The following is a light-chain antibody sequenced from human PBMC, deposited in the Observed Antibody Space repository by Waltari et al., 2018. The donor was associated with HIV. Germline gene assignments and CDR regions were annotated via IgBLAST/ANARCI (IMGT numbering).Light chain of an antibody. V-gene: IGLV2-14*01. CDR3: SSYTSSSTLPSYV. CDR1: SSDVGGYNY. Sequence: QSALTQPASVSGSPGQSITISCPGTSSDVGGYNYVSWYQQHPGKAPKLMIYEVSNRPSGVSNRFSGSKSGNTASLTISGLQAEDEADYYCSSYTSSSTLPSYVFGTGTKVTVL. CDR2: EVS. J-gene: IGLJ1*01.